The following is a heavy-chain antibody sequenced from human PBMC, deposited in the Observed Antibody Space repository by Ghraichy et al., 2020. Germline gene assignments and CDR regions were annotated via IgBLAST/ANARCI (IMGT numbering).Heavy chain of an antibody. J-gene: IGHJ4*02. Sequence: ASVKVSCKASGYTFTSYGISWVRQAPGQGLEWMGWISAYNGNTNYAQKLQGRVTMTTDTSTSTAYMELRSLRSDDTAVYYCARAVRSMGATWYFDYWGQGTLVTVSS. CDR2: ISAYNGNT. V-gene: IGHV1-18*04. D-gene: IGHD1-26*01. CDR3: ARAVRSMGATWYFDY. CDR1: GYTFTSYG.